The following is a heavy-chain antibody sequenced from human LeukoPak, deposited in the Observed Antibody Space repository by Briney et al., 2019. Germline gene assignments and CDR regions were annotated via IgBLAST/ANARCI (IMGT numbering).Heavy chain of an antibody. Sequence: PSETLSLTCTVSGVSISSSYSYWGWIRQPPGMGLEWIGSIYYTGNTYYSASLKSQVSISIDTSKNQFSLKLTSVTAADTALYYCARQTGSGLFILPGGQGTLVTVSS. CDR2: IYYTGNT. CDR1: GVSISSSYSY. D-gene: IGHD3/OR15-3a*01. V-gene: IGHV4-39*01. J-gene: IGHJ4*02. CDR3: ARQTGSGLFILP.